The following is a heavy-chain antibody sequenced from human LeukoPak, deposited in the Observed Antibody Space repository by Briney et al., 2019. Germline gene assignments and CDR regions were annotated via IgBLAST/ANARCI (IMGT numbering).Heavy chain of an antibody. D-gene: IGHD2-2*01. CDR2: INHSGST. V-gene: IGHV4-34*01. CDR3: ARIAYAGFPRQDY. J-gene: IGHJ4*02. CDR1: GGSFSGYY. Sequence: SETLSLTCAVYGGSFSGYYWSWIRQPPGKGLEWIGEINHSGSTNYNPSLKSRVTISVDTSKNQFSLKLSSATAADTAVYYCARIAYAGFPRQDYWGQGTLVTVSS.